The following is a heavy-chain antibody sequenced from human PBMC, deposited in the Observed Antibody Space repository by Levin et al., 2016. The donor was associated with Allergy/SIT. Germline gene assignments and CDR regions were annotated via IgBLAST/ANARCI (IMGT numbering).Heavy chain of an antibody. V-gene: IGHV4-31*02. CDR3: ARAQVVSWGLDY. Sequence: WIRQPPGKGLEWIGYIYYSGSTYYNPSLKSRVTISVDTSKNQFSLKLSSVTAADTAVYYCARAQVVSWGLDYWGQGTLVTVSS. D-gene: IGHD4-23*01. CDR2: IYYSGST. J-gene: IGHJ4*02.